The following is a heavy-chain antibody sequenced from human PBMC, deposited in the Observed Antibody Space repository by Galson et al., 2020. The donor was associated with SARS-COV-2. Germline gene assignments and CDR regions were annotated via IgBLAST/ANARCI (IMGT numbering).Heavy chain of an antibody. CDR1: GFTFSSYA. J-gene: IGHJ4*02. CDR2: ISYDGSNK. CDR3: ARVPVRSTSCYCLDY. D-gene: IGHD2-2*01. Sequence: GESLKISCAASGFTFSSYAMHWVRQAPGKGLEWVAVISYDGSNKYYADSVKGRFTISRDNSKNTLYLQMNSLRAEDTAVYYCARVPVRSTSCYCLDYWGQGTLVTVSS. V-gene: IGHV3-30-3*01.